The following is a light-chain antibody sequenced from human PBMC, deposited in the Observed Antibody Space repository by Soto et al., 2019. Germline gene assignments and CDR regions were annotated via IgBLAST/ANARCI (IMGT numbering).Light chain of an antibody. CDR2: KVS. Sequence: DIVMTQSPDSLAVSLGERATINCKSSQCVLYSSDNKNYLAWYQQKPGQPPELLIYKVSNRDSGVPARFSGSGSGTDFALKISRVEAEDVGVYYCMQGTHWPITFGQGTRLEI. J-gene: IGKJ5*01. CDR1: QCVLYSSDNKNY. V-gene: IGKV4-1*01. CDR3: MQGTHWPIT.